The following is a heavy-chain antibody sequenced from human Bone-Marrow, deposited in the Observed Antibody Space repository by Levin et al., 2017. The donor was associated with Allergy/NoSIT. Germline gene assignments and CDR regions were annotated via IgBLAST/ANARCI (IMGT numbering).Heavy chain of an antibody. CDR3: ATFRVGYYSPFDN. CDR2: ISGGSGGTT. CDR1: GFTFRNYA. V-gene: IGHV3-23*01. Sequence: TGGSLRLSCVASGFTFRNYAMAWVRQAPGKGLEWVSAISGGSGGTTYYADSVKGRFTISRDNSRSTLFLQMNSLRAEDTAVYYCATFRVGYYSPFDNWGQGTQVTVSS. D-gene: IGHD3-3*01. J-gene: IGHJ4*02.